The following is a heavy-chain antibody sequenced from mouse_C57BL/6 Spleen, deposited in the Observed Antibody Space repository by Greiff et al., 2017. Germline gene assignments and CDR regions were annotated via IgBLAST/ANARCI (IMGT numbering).Heavy chain of an antibody. V-gene: IGHV1-54*01. CDR3: AREDYYGTADYYAMDY. D-gene: IGHD1-2*01. Sequence: VQLQESGAELVRPGTSVKVSCKASGYAFTNYLIEWVKQRPGQGLEWIGVINPGSGGTNYNEKFKGKATLTANKSSSTAYMQLSSLTSEDSAVYFCAREDYYGTADYYAMDYWGQGTSVTVSS. J-gene: IGHJ4*01. CDR1: GYAFTNYL. CDR2: INPGSGGT.